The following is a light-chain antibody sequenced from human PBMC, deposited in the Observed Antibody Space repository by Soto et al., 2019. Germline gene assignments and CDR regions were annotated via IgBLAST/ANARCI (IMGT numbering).Light chain of an antibody. V-gene: IGLV2-14*03. CDR3: TSYITAGTYV. Sequence: QSALTQPASVSGSPGQSITISCTGTSSDVGSYNYVSWYQQHPGKAPKLMIYDVSNRPSGVSDRLSGSKSGNTASLTISGLQAEDEADYYCTSYITAGTYVFGTGTKLTVL. CDR1: SSDVGSYNY. J-gene: IGLJ1*01. CDR2: DVS.